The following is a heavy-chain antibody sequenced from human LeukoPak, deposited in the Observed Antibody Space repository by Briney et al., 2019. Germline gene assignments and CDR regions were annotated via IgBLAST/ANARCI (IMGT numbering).Heavy chain of an antibody. CDR3: ARDYDFWSGRRIDSSYYYYMDV. Sequence: SETLSLTCTVSGGSISSSSYYWGWIRQPPGKGLEWIGSIYYSGSTYYNPSLKSRVTISVDTSKNQFSLKLSSVTAADTAVYYCARDYDFWSGRRIDSSYYYYMDVWGKGTTVTVSS. J-gene: IGHJ6*03. CDR1: GGSISSSSYY. V-gene: IGHV4-39*07. CDR2: IYYSGST. D-gene: IGHD3-3*01.